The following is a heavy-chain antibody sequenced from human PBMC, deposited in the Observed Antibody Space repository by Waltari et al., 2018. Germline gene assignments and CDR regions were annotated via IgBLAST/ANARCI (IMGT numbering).Heavy chain of an antibody. CDR1: GGSFSGYY. CDR3: ARERWLVPTPDY. D-gene: IGHD6-19*01. Sequence: QVQLQQWGAGLLKPSETLSLTCAVYGGSFSGYYWSWLRPPPGKGLEWIGEINHSGSTNYNPSLKSRVTISVDTSKNQFSLKLSSVTAADTAVYYCARERWLVPTPDYWGQGTLVTVSS. CDR2: INHSGST. V-gene: IGHV4-34*01. J-gene: IGHJ4*02.